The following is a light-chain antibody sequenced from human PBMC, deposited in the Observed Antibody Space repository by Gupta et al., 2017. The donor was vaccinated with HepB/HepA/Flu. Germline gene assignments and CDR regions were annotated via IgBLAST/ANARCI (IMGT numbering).Light chain of an antibody. V-gene: IGKV1-39*01. CDR3: QQRDSTPIT. J-gene: IGKJ5*01. CDR2: AAS. CDR1: QSISSY. Sequence: DIQMTQSPSSLSASVGDRVTITCRASQSISSYLNWYQQKPGKAPKLLIYAASRLQSGVPSRFSGSGSGTDFTLTISRLQPEDFATYYCQQRDSTPITFGQGTLVDIK.